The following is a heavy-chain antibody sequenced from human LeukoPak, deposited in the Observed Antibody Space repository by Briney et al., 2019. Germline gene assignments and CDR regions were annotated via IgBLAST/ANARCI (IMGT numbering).Heavy chain of an antibody. J-gene: IGHJ4*02. CDR3: ARGLEWELLRFDY. D-gene: IGHD1-26*01. CDR1: GFTFSDYY. Sequence: GGSLRLSCAASGFTFSDYYMSWIRQAPGKGREWVSYISSSGSTIYYADSVKGRFTISRDNAKNSLYLQMNSLRAEDTAVYYCARGLEWELLRFDYWGQGTLVTVSS. CDR2: ISSSGSTI. V-gene: IGHV3-11*01.